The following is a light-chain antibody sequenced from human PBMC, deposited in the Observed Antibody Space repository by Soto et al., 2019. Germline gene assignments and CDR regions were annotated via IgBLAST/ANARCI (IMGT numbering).Light chain of an antibody. CDR1: QSVSSSY. CDR2: GAS. Sequence: EIVLTQSPGTLSLSPGERATLSCRASQSVSSSYLAWYQEKSGQAPRLLISGASGRATGIPDRFSGSGSGTDFTLTISRLEPEDFAVYYCQQYGSSPLTFGGGTKVDI. CDR3: QQYGSSPLT. J-gene: IGKJ4*01. V-gene: IGKV3-20*01.